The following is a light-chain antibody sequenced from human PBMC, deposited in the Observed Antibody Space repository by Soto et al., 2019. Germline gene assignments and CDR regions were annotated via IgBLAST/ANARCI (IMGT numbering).Light chain of an antibody. CDR1: SSNIGADYD. CDR2: GNS. V-gene: IGLV1-40*01. Sequence: QSVLTQPPSVSGAPGQRVTISCTGSSSNIGADYDVHGYQQLPGTAPKLLISGNSNRPSGVPDRFSGSKSGSSASLAITGLQAEDEADYYCHAYDNRLGVVLFGGGTKLTVL. CDR3: HAYDNRLGVVL. J-gene: IGLJ2*01.